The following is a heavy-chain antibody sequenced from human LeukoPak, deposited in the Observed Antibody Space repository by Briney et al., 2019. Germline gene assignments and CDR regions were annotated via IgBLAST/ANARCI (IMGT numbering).Heavy chain of an antibody. CDR2: ISYDGSNK. Sequence: GRSLRLSCAAAGFTFSSYGMHWVRQAPGKGLEWVAVISYDGSNKYYADSVKGRFTISRDNSKNTLYLQMNSLRAEDTAVYYCARMGRQQLFSLNTWIDYWGQGTLVTVSS. D-gene: IGHD6-13*01. J-gene: IGHJ4*02. CDR3: ARMGRQQLFSLNTWIDY. CDR1: GFTFSSYG. V-gene: IGHV3-30*03.